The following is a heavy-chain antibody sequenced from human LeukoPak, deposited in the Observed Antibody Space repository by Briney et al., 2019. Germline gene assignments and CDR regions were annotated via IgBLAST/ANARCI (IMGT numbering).Heavy chain of an antibody. V-gene: IGHV3-23*01. CDR2: ISGSGGST. Sequence: GGSLRLSCAASGFTFSSYDMSWVRQAPGKGLEWVSAISGSGGSTYYADSVKGRFTISRDNSKNTLYLQMNSLRAEDTAVYYCAKARYYYDSSGYYYYFDYWGQGALVTVSS. D-gene: IGHD3-22*01. CDR1: GFTFSSYD. CDR3: AKARYYYDSSGYYYYFDY. J-gene: IGHJ4*02.